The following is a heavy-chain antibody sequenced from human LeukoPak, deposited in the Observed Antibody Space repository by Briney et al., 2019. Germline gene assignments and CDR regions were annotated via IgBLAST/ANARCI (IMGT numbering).Heavy chain of an antibody. Sequence: SQTLSLTCAISGDSVSSNSAAWNWIRQSPSRGLEWLGRTYYRFNWYNDYAVSVKSRITINPHTSKNQFSLQLNSVTPEDTAVYYCARDRREAVATAGSYYYGMDVWGKGTTVTVSS. J-gene: IGHJ6*04. V-gene: IGHV6-1*01. CDR3: ARDRREAVATAGSYYYGMDV. D-gene: IGHD6-19*01. CDR1: GDSVSSNSAA. CDR2: TYYRFNWYN.